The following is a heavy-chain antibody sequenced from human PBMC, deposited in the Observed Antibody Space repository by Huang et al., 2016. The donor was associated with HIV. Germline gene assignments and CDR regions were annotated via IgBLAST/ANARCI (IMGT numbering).Heavy chain of an antibody. V-gene: IGHV1-24*01. CDR3: ATRMDRGERYVDTAVQFDY. CDR2: FDPEDGEK. CDR1: GYTLTELS. D-gene: IGHD5-18*01. J-gene: IGHJ4*02. Sequence: QVQLVQSGTEVKRSGASVKVSCKVSGYTLTELSMHWVRQAPGKGLEWMGGFDPEDGEKIYAQKFQGRITMTEDTSTDTAYMELSSLRSEETAVYYCATRMDRGERYVDTAVQFDYWGQGTLVTVSS.